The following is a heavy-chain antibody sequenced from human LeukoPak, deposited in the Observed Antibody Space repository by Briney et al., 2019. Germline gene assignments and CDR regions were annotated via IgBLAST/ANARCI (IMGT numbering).Heavy chain of an antibody. Sequence: SVKVSCKASGGTFSSYAISWVRQAPGQGLEWMGGIIPIFGTANYAQKFQGRVTITADKSTSTAYMELSSLRSEDTAVYYCARDQDDILTGSVCSPGYYYYGMDVWGKGTTVTVSS. D-gene: IGHD3-9*01. CDR1: GGTFSSYA. CDR3: ARDQDDILTGSVCSPGYYYYGMDV. CDR2: IIPIFGTA. V-gene: IGHV1-69*06. J-gene: IGHJ6*04.